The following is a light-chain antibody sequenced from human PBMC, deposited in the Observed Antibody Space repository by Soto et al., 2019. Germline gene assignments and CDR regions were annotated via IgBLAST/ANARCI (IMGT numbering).Light chain of an antibody. J-gene: IGKJ4*01. CDR1: QAIRND. Sequence: AIQMTQSPSSLSASVGDRVTITCRASQAIRNDLGWYQQKLGKAPKLLIYAASTLQSGVPSRFSGGGSGTDFTLTISSLQPEDFATYYCLQDYNFPLTFGGGTKVEIK. V-gene: IGKV1-6*01. CDR3: LQDYNFPLT. CDR2: AAS.